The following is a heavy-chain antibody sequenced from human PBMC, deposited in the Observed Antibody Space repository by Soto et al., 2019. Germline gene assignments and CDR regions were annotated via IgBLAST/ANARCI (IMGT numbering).Heavy chain of an antibody. CDR3: AKDREGSSWVYYYYGMDV. Sequence: GSLRVSCPASGFTFISYGMHWVRQAPGKGLEWVAVISYDGSNKYYADSVKGRFTISRDNSKNTLYLQMNSLRAEDTAVYYCAKDREGSSWVYYYYGMDVWGQGTTVTVSS. J-gene: IGHJ6*02. D-gene: IGHD6-13*01. CDR1: GFTFISYG. V-gene: IGHV3-30*18. CDR2: ISYDGSNK.